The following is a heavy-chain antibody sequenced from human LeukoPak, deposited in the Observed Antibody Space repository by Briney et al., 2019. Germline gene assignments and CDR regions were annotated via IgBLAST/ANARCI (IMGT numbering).Heavy chain of an antibody. CDR1: GYTFTGYY. V-gene: IGHV1-2*02. D-gene: IGHD6-13*01. J-gene: IGHJ4*02. CDR3: ARSTFLQQLGVCDY. CDR2: INPNSGGT. Sequence: GASVKVSCKASGYTFTGYYMHWVRQAPGQGLEWMGWINPNSGGTNYAQKFQGRVTMTRDTSISTAYMELSRLRSDDTAVYYCARSTFLQQLGVCDYWGQGTLVTVSS.